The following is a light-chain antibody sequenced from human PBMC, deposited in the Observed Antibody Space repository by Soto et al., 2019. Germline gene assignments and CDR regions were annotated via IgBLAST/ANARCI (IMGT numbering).Light chain of an antibody. CDR1: SSDVGGYNY. Sequence: QSALTQPASVSGSPGQSITISCTGTSSDVGGYNYVSWYQQHPGKAPKLMIYEVSNRPSGVSNLFFGSKSGNTASLTISGRQAEDEADYYCSSYTSSSTQVFGGGTKLTVL. CDR2: EVS. V-gene: IGLV2-14*01. J-gene: IGLJ3*02. CDR3: SSYTSSSTQV.